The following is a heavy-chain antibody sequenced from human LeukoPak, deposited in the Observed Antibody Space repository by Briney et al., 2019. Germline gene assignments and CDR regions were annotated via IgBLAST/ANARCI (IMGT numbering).Heavy chain of an antibody. D-gene: IGHD6-13*01. CDR1: GFSISYYE. J-gene: IGHJ4*02. CDR3: AKDDGLAAAGTSFDY. Sequence: PGGSLRLSCAASGFSISYYEMNWVRQAPGKGLEWVSSISSDINFIYYADSVKGRLTISRDNSKNTLYLQMNSLRAEDTAVYYCAKDDGLAAAGTSFDYWGQGTLVTVSS. V-gene: IGHV3-21*04. CDR2: ISSDINFI.